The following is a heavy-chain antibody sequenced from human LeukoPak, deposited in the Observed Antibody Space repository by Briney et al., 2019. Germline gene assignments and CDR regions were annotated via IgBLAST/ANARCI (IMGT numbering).Heavy chain of an antibody. Sequence: GGSLRLSCAASGFTFSNYGMHWVRQAPGKGLEWVVVISYDGSNKYYADSVKGRFTISRHNSKNTLYLQMNSLRAEDTAVYYCANGYYYGSGSYYKEAFDIWGQGTMVTVSS. J-gene: IGHJ3*02. CDR3: ANGYYYGSGSYYKEAFDI. CDR2: ISYDGSNK. CDR1: GFTFSNYG. V-gene: IGHV3-30*18. D-gene: IGHD3-10*01.